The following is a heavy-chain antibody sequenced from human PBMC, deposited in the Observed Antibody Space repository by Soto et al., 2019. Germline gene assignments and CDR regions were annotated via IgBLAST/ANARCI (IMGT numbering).Heavy chain of an antibody. CDR3: ARAMIAAAGTLSPLDY. CDR2: IIPIFRTA. V-gene: IGHV1-69*15. D-gene: IGHD6-13*01. Sequence: QVQLVQSGAEVKKPGSSVKVSCKASGGTFSSYAISWVRQAPGQGLEWMGTIIPIFRTANYAQTFQGRVTISADESTSTAYMELSSPRSEDTAVYYCARAMIAAAGTLSPLDYWGQGTLVTVSS. J-gene: IGHJ4*02. CDR1: GGTFSSYA.